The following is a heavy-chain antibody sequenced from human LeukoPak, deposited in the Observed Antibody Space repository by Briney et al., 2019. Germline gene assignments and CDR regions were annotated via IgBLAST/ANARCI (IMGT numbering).Heavy chain of an antibody. V-gene: IGHV4-61*01. CDR2: IYYSGST. CDR3: ARGARYCSGGSCLDY. D-gene: IGHD2-15*01. Sequence: SQTLSLTCAVSGGSISSGSYSWNWIRQPPGKGLEWIGYIYYSGSTNYNPSLKSRVTISVDTSKNQVSLKLSSVTAADTAVYYCARGARYCSGGSCLDYWGQGTLITVSS. CDR1: GGSISSGSYS. J-gene: IGHJ4*02.